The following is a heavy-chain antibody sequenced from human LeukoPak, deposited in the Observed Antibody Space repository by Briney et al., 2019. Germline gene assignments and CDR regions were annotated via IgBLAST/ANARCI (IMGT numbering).Heavy chain of an antibody. Sequence: QSGGSLRLSCAASGFAFSSYAMSWVRQAPGKGLEWVSAISGSGGSTYYADSVKGRFTISRDNSKNTLYLQMNSLRAEDTAVYYCAKGGYSSGWSRVDPPDYWGQGTLVTVSS. D-gene: IGHD6-19*01. CDR1: GFAFSSYA. J-gene: IGHJ4*02. CDR2: ISGSGGST. CDR3: AKGGYSSGWSRVDPPDY. V-gene: IGHV3-23*01.